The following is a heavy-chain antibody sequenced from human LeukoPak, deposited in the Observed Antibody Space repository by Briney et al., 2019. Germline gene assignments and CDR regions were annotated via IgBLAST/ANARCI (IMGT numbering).Heavy chain of an antibody. CDR2: IYYSGST. Sequence: SETLSLTCTVSGGSISSGDYYWSWIRQPPGKGLEWIGYIYYSGSTYYNPSLKSRVTISVDTSKNQFSLKLSSVTAADAAVYYCARDLLNEGNHLDYWGQGTLVTVSS. J-gene: IGHJ4*02. D-gene: IGHD4-23*01. V-gene: IGHV4-30-4*01. CDR3: ARDLLNEGNHLDY. CDR1: GGSISSGDYY.